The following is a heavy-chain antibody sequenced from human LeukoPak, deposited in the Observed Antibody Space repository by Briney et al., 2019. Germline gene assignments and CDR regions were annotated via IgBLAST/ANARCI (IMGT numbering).Heavy chain of an antibody. V-gene: IGHV4-59*01. J-gene: IGHJ2*01. CDR3: ARGVGPRHFDL. D-gene: IGHD1-26*01. CDR1: GGSFSSYY. Sequence: SETLSLTCAVYGGSFSSYYWSWLRQPPGKGLEWIGYIYYSGSTNYNPSLKSRVTISVDTSKNQFSLKLSSVTAADTAVYYCARGVGPRHFDLWGRGTLVTVSS. CDR2: IYYSGST.